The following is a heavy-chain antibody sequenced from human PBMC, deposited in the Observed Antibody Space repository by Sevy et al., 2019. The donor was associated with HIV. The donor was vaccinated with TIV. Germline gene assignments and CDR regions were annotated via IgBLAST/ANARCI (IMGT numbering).Heavy chain of an antibody. J-gene: IGHJ4*01. Sequence: GGSLRLSCAASGFAFSSHAMHWVRQAPGKGLEWVAVISYEGTETFYAASVEGRFPISRDNSKSMLSLQINGLRPEDTAVYYCARDGGYSIKWYPLYWGHGTLVTVSS. CDR2: ISYEGTET. CDR3: ARDGGYSIKWYPLY. V-gene: IGHV3-30-3*01. D-gene: IGHD6-13*01. CDR1: GFAFSSHA.